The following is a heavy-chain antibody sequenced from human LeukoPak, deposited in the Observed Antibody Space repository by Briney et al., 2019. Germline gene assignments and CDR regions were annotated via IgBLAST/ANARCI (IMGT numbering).Heavy chain of an antibody. D-gene: IGHD1-14*01. CDR1: GFTFDDYA. Sequence: GGSLRLSCAASGFTFDDYAMHWVRQAPGKGLEWVAVISYDGSNKYYADSVKGRFTISRDNSKNTLYLQMNSLRAEDTAVYYCARVKTKSFDYWGQGTLVTVSS. J-gene: IGHJ4*02. V-gene: IGHV3-30*04. CDR2: ISYDGSNK. CDR3: ARVKTKSFDY.